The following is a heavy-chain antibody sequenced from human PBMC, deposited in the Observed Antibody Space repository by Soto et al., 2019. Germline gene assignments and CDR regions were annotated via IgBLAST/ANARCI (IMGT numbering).Heavy chain of an antibody. Sequence: PGASLKIACNGSGYSFTSYWIGWVRQMPGKGLEWLGIIYPGYSHTRYSTSFQGQVTISADKSISTAYLQWNSLKASDTAIYYCARQGYCSTTACSTVDYWGQGTLVTVSS. CDR2: IYPGYSHT. D-gene: IGHD2-2*02. CDR1: GYSFTSYW. J-gene: IGHJ4*02. V-gene: IGHV5-51*01. CDR3: ARQGYCSTTACSTVDY.